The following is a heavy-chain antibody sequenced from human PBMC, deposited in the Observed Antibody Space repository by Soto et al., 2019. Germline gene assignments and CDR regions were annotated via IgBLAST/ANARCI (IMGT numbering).Heavy chain of an antibody. CDR1: GVSISSSSYY. Sequence: SETLSLTCTVSGVSISSSSYYWGWIRQPPGKGLEWIGSIYYSGSTYYNPSLKSRVTISVDTSNNQFALKLSSVTAADTAVYYCARRRVVRGVTRFLPNWFDPWGQGTLVTVSS. J-gene: IGHJ5*02. V-gene: IGHV4-39*01. CDR3: ARRRVVRGVTRFLPNWFDP. D-gene: IGHD3-10*01. CDR2: IYYSGST.